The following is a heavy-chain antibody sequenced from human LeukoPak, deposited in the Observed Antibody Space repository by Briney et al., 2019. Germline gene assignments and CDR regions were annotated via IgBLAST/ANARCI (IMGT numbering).Heavy chain of an antibody. J-gene: IGHJ4*02. D-gene: IGHD5-12*01. CDR1: GYTFTTYW. V-gene: IGHV5-51*01. CDR3: ARLDGYEPSPFDY. CDR2: IYPGDSNT. Sequence: GESLKISCKGSGYTFTTYWIAWVRQMPGKGLEWMGIIYPGDSNTRYSPSFQGQVTISADKSISTAYLQWSSLKASDTAMYYCARLDGYEPSPFDYWGQGTLVTVSS.